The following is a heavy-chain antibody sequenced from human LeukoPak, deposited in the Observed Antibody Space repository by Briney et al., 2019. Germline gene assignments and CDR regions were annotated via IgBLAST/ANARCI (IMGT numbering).Heavy chain of an antibody. Sequence: ASVKVSCKASGYTFTSYAMNWVRQAPGQGLEWMGWINTNTGNPTYAQGFTGRFVFSLDTSVSTAYLQISSLKAEDTAVYYCVRDSYCSSTSCYAPPWGQGTLVTVSS. CDR3: VRDSYCSSTSCYAPP. CDR1: GYTFTSYA. D-gene: IGHD2-2*01. V-gene: IGHV7-4-1*02. J-gene: IGHJ5*02. CDR2: INTNTGNP.